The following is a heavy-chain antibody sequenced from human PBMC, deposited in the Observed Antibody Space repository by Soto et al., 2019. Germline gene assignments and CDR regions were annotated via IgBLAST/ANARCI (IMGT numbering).Heavy chain of an antibody. CDR1: DCSISSGICY. CDR2: IYYSGST. V-gene: IGHV4-39*01. Sequence: SETRSVTCTGSDCSISSGICYWGWLRQPPGKWLEWIGSIYYSGSTYYNPSLKSRVTISLDTSKNQFSLKLSSVTAADTAVYYCAEQQRNWFDPWGQGTLVTVSS. CDR3: AEQQRNWFDP. D-gene: IGHD6-13*01. J-gene: IGHJ5*02.